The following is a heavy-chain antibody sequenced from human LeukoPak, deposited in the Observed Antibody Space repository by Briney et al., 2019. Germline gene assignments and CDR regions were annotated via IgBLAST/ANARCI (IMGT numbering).Heavy chain of an antibody. D-gene: IGHD3-10*01. J-gene: IGHJ6*03. CDR3: ARQGSTGSGSYYYMDV. CDR2: MNPNSGNT. CDR1: GYTFTSYA. V-gene: IGHV1-8*01. Sequence: ASVKVSCKASGYTFTSYAITWVRQATGQGLEWMGWMNPNSGNTGYAQKFQGRVTMTRNTSISTAYMELSSLRSEDTAVYYCARQGSTGSGSYYYMDVWGKGTTVTISS.